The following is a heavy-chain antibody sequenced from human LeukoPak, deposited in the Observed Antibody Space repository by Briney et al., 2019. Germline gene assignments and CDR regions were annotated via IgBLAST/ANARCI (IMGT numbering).Heavy chain of an antibody. CDR1: GFTFSSYG. J-gene: IGHJ6*04. CDR2: ISYDGSNK. Sequence: PGGSLRLSCEASGFTFSSYGMHWVRQAPGKGLEWVAVISYDGSNKYYADSVKGRFTISRDNSKNTLYLQMNSLRAEDTAVYYCAKDAYSSGWYGGYYYYYGMDVWGKGTTVTVSS. CDR3: AKDAYSSGWYGGYYYYYGMDV. D-gene: IGHD6-19*01. V-gene: IGHV3-30*18.